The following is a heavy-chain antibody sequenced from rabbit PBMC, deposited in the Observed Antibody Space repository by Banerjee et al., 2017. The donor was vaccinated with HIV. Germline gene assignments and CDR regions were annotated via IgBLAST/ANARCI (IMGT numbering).Heavy chain of an antibody. V-gene: IGHV1S40*01. D-gene: IGHD6-1*01. CDR2: INAGSSGST. Sequence: LVKPGASLTLTCTASGFSFSSSYCMCWVRQAPGKGLEWIACINAGSSGSTGYASWAKGRFTISKTSSTTVTLQMTSLTAADTATYFCARGDAGYGGYGDDRGYYFNLRGPGTLVTVS. CDR1: GFSFSSSYC. J-gene: IGHJ4*01. CDR3: ARGDAGYGGYGDDRGYYFNL.